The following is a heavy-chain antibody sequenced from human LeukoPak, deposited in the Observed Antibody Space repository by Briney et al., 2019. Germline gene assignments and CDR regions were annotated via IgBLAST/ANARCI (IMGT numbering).Heavy chain of an antibody. J-gene: IGHJ4*02. CDR3: ARDGIGRDGYNFLDY. Sequence: SCKASGYTFTGYYMHWVRQAPGKGLEWVAVISYDGSNKYYADSVKGRFTITRDNSKNTLYLQMNSLRAEDTAVYYCARDGIGRDGYNFLDYWGQGTLVTVSS. CDR2: ISYDGSNK. D-gene: IGHD5-24*01. CDR1: GYTFTGYY. V-gene: IGHV3-30*04.